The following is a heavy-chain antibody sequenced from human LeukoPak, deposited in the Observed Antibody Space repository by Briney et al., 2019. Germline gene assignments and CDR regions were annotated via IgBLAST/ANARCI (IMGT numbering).Heavy chain of an antibody. CDR2: IIPIFGTA. CDR3: ARETYYYDSSGYSIDY. D-gene: IGHD3-22*01. CDR1: GGTFISYA. J-gene: IGHJ4*02. V-gene: IGHV1-69*13. Sequence: ASVKVSCKASGGTFISYAISWVRQAPGQGLEWMGGIIPIFGTANYAQKFQGRVTITADESTSTAYMELSSLRSEDTAVYYCARETYYYDSSGYSIDYWGQGTLVTVSS.